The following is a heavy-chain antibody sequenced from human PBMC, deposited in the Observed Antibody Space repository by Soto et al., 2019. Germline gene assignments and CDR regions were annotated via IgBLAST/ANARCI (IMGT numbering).Heavy chain of an antibody. Sequence: QVDLVQSGAELKKPGASVTISCKASGSAITRYYIHWVRQAPGRGLEWMGIINPGGGSASYAQKFQDRVTIDKDTSTGTVYMDLRSLRTEDTAVYYCARDTSGWSLNGLDVWGRGTTVNVSS. V-gene: IGHV1-46*01. CDR2: INPGGGSA. J-gene: IGHJ6*02. D-gene: IGHD6-19*01. CDR3: ARDTSGWSLNGLDV. CDR1: GSAITRYY.